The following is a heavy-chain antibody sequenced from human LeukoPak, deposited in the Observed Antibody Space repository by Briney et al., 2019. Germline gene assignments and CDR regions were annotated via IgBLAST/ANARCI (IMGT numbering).Heavy chain of an antibody. CDR3: ARQTAPRSWFDP. J-gene: IGHJ5*02. CDR2: INYSGST. Sequence: SETLSLTCTVSGGSISSYYWSWIRQPPGKGLEWIGYINYSGSTNYSPSLKSRVTISVDTSKNQFSLKLSSVSAADTAVYYCARQTAPRSWFDPWGQGTLVTVSS. CDR1: GGSISSYY. D-gene: IGHD5-18*01. V-gene: IGHV4-59*08.